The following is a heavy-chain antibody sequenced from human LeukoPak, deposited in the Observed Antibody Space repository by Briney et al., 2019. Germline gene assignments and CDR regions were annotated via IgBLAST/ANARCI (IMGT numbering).Heavy chain of an antibody. CDR3: ARGRGFDP. V-gene: IGHV4-34*01. J-gene: IGHJ5*02. CDR2: INHSGST. Sequence: WXRQPXXKGLEWIGEINHSGSTNYNPSLKSRVTISVDTSKNQFSLKLSSVTAADTAVYYCARGRGFDPRGQGTLVTVSS.